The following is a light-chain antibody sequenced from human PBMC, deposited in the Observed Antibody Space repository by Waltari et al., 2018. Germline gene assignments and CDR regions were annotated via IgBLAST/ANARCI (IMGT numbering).Light chain of an antibody. J-gene: IGKJ1*01. CDR3: MQSLRALWT. Sequence: DIVVTQSPLSLPVTPGGPAAISCRSSQSLLHSNGFNYLDWYLQKPGQSPQLLIYLGSNRASGVPDRFSGSGSGTDFTLKISRVEAEDVGVYYCMQSLRALWTFGQGTKVEIK. CDR1: QSLLHSNGFNY. CDR2: LGS. V-gene: IGKV2-28*01.